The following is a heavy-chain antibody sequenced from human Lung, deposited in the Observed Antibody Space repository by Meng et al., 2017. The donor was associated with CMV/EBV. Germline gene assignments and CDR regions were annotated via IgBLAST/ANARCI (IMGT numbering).Heavy chain of an antibody. V-gene: IGHV3-23*03. CDR2: IYSGDDST. Sequence: GESLKIPXAASGFTFSTFAMSWVRQAPGKGLQWVSVIYSGDDSTYYADSVKGRFTISRDNSKNMLYLQMNSLRAEDSAVYFCAKGKWGGYYYYYGMDVWGRGTTVTVSS. CDR3: AKGKWGGYYYYYGMDV. J-gene: IGHJ6*02. D-gene: IGHD1-26*01. CDR1: GFTFSTFA.